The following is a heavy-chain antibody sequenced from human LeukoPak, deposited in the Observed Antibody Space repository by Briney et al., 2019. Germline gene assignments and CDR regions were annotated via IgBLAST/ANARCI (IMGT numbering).Heavy chain of an antibody. CDR2: IYSGGST. J-gene: IGHJ4*02. CDR3: AKDLSSGHFDY. Sequence: GGSLRLSCAASGFTVSSNYMSWVRQAPGKGLEWVSVIYSGGSTFYADSVKGRFSISRDNSKNTLYLQMNSLRAEDTAVYYCAKDLSSGHFDYWGQGTLVTVSS. D-gene: IGHD3-22*01. CDR1: GFTVSSNY. V-gene: IGHV3-53*01.